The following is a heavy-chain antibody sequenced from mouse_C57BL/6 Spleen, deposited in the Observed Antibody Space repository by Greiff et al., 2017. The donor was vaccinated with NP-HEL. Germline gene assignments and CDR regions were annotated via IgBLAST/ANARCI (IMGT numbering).Heavy chain of an antibody. Sequence: EVMLVESEGGLVQPGSSMKLSCTASGFTFSDYYMAWVRQVPEKGLEWVANINYDGSSTYYLDSLKSRFIISRDNAKNILYLQMSSLKSEDTATYYCARELGRVYFDYWGKGTTLTVSS. J-gene: IGHJ2*01. V-gene: IGHV5-16*01. CDR1: GFTFSDYY. CDR3: ARELGRVYFDY. CDR2: INYDGSST. D-gene: IGHD4-1*01.